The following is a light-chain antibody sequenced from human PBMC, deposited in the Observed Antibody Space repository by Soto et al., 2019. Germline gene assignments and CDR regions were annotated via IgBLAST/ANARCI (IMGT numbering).Light chain of an antibody. CDR2: DAS. V-gene: IGKV1-6*01. Sequence: AIQMTQSPSSLSASVGDRVTITCRASQGIRNDLGWYQQKPGKAPKLLIYDASSIQSGVPSRFSGSGSDTDFTLTIISLQPEDFATYYCLQDYNYPWTFGQGTKVEIK. J-gene: IGKJ1*01. CDR1: QGIRND. CDR3: LQDYNYPWT.